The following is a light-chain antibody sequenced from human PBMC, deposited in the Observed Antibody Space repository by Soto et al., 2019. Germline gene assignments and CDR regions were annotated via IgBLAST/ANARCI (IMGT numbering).Light chain of an antibody. Sequence: DIQMTQSPSSLSESVGDRFTISCRASQSISFYLNWYQKKPGKAHKVLIYAASNLQSGVPSRLSGSGYGTQLTLTISSLQPEDFETYYCQQSYNVPITFGHGTRLEIK. J-gene: IGKJ5*01. CDR3: QQSYNVPIT. V-gene: IGKV1-39*01. CDR1: QSISFY. CDR2: AAS.